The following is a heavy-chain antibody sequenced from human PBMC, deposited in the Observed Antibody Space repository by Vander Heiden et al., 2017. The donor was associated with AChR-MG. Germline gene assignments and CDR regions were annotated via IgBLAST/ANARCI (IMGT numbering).Heavy chain of an antibody. J-gene: IGHJ4*02. Sequence: QVQLVESGGAVVQPGRSLRRSCVASGYTFSSYGVHWVRQAPGNGLEWVAVITYDGSTKYYADSVKGRFTISRDNSKNTLYLQMNSLRVEDTAVYYCAKDRYSGYDYPDYWGQGTLVTVSS. CDR3: AKDRYSGYDYPDY. CDR1: GYTFSSYG. CDR2: ITYDGSTK. D-gene: IGHD5-12*01. V-gene: IGHV3-30*18.